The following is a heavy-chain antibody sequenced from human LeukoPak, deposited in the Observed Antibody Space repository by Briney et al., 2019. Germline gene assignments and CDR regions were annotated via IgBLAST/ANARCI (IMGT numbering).Heavy chain of an antibody. CDR1: GGTFSSYA. CDR3: ARMRGGGSIDY. V-gene: IGHV1-69*05. J-gene: IGHJ4*02. Sequence: GASVKVSCKASGGTFSSYAISWVRPAPGQGLEWMGGIIPIFGTANYAQTFQGGVTITTDESTSTASMELSSLRSEEAAVYYCARMRGGGSIDYWGQGTLVTVSS. CDR2: IIPIFGTA. D-gene: IGHD3-16*01.